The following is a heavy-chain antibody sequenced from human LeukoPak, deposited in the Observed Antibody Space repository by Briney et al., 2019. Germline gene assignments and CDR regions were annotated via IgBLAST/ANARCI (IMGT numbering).Heavy chain of an antibody. Sequence: GGSLRLSCAASGFTFSSYSMNWVRQAPGKGLEWVSSISTSSSYIYYADSVKGRFTISRDNAKNSLYLQMSSLRAEDTAVYYCARGSEWELLSCDFWGQGTVVTVSS. J-gene: IGHJ4*02. V-gene: IGHV3-21*01. CDR3: ARGSEWELLSCDF. CDR2: ISTSSSYI. CDR1: GFTFSSYS. D-gene: IGHD1-26*01.